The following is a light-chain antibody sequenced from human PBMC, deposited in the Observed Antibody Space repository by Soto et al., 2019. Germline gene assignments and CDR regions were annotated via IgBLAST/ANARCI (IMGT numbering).Light chain of an antibody. Sequence: DIQMTQYPSTLSASVGDRVTITCRASQSISSWLAWYQQKPGKAPKLLIYDASSLESGVPSRFSGSGSGTEFPLTTSSLQPDDFATYCCQQYNSYPATFGGGTKVEIK. CDR1: QSISSW. V-gene: IGKV1-5*01. CDR2: DAS. J-gene: IGKJ4*01. CDR3: QQYNSYPAT.